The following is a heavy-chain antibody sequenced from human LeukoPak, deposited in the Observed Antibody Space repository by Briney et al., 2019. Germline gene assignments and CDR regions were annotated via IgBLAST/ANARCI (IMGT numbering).Heavy chain of an antibody. CDR3: ARGQLAFDS. J-gene: IGHJ4*02. CDR2: IKEDGSEK. Sequence: PGGSLTLSCAACGFTFSSYWMTWVRQPPGKGLEWVANIKEDGSEKYYVHSVKGRFTISRDNAKISLYLQMNSLRAEDTAVYYCARGQLAFDSWGQGTLVTVSS. D-gene: IGHD5-18*01. CDR1: GFTFSSYW. V-gene: IGHV3-7*04.